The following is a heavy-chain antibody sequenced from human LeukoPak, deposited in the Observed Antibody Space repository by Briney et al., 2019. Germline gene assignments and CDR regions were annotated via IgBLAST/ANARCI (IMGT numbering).Heavy chain of an antibody. D-gene: IGHD3-3*01. CDR1: GDSVSSNSAA. J-gene: IGHJ4*02. CDR3: AGSITIFGVANLRFDY. CDR2: TYYRSKWYN. Sequence: SQTLSLTFAISGDSVSSNSAAWNWIRQSPSRGLEWLGRTYYRSKWYNDYAVSVKSRITINPGTSKNQFSLQLNSVTPEDTAVYYCAGSITIFGVANLRFDYWGQGTLVTVSS. V-gene: IGHV6-1*01.